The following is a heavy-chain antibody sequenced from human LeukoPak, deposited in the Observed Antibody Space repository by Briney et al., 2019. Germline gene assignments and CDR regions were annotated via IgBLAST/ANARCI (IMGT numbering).Heavy chain of an antibody. J-gene: IGHJ6*02. Sequence: SETLSLTCTVSGGSTSSDYWSWIRQSPGKGLEWVGYVYNSGDTGKNPSLKSRVTMSVDTSKNQFSLKLSSVTAADTAVYYCARGPAAAGPYYYYGMDVWGQGTTVTVSS. CDR2: VYNSGDT. D-gene: IGHD6-13*01. CDR1: GGSTSSDY. CDR3: ARGPAAAGPYYYYGMDV. V-gene: IGHV4-59*12.